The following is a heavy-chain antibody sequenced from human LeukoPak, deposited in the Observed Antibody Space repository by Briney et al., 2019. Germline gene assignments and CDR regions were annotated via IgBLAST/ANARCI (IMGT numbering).Heavy chain of an antibody. J-gene: IGHJ3*02. CDR1: GFTFSSYE. CDR3: ARDGSWFGELLMGRDAFDI. Sequence: GGSLRLSCAASGFTFSSYEMNWVRQAPGKGLEWVSYISSSGSTIYYADSVKGRFTISRDNSKNTLYLQMNSLRAEDTAVYYCARDGSWFGELLMGRDAFDIRGQGTMVTVSS. CDR2: ISSSGSTI. V-gene: IGHV3-48*03. D-gene: IGHD3-10*01.